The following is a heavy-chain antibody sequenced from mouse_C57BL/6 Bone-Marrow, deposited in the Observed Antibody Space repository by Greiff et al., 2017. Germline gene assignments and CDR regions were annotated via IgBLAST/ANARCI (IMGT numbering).Heavy chain of an antibody. CDR2: INPSSGYT. CDR1: GYTFTSYW. CDR3: AGYDYGLAWFAY. V-gene: IGHV1-7*01. D-gene: IGHD2-4*01. Sequence: VQLQQSGAELAKPGASVKLSCKASGYTFTSYWMHWVKQRPGQGLEWIGYINPSSGYTKYNQKFKDKATLTADKSSSTAYMQLRSLTYEDSAVYYCAGYDYGLAWFAYWGQGTLVTVSA. J-gene: IGHJ3*01.